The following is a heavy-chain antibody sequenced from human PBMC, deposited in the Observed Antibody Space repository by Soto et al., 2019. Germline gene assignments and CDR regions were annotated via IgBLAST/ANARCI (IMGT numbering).Heavy chain of an antibody. D-gene: IGHD3-3*01. CDR1: GYSFTSYD. J-gene: IGHJ6*02. Sequence: ASVKVCCKASGYSFTSYDINWVRQATGQGLEWMGWMNPNSGNTGYAQKFQGRVTMTRNTSISTAYMELSSLRSEDTAVYYCARGAQSITIFGVPYYYYGMDVWGQGTTVTVSS. V-gene: IGHV1-8*01. CDR2: MNPNSGNT. CDR3: ARGAQSITIFGVPYYYYGMDV.